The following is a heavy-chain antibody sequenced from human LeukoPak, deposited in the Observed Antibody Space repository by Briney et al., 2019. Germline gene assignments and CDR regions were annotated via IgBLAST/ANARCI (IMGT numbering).Heavy chain of an antibody. V-gene: IGHV4-59*01. J-gene: IGHJ5*02. CDR2: IYYSGGT. Sequence: PSETLSLTCTVSGGSISSYYWSWIRQPPGKGLEWIGYIYYSGGTNYNPSLKSRVTISVDTSKSQFSLKLSSVTAADTAVYYCARYKVWFDPWGQGTLVTVSS. CDR3: ARYKVWFDP. CDR1: GGSISSYY. D-gene: IGHD1-1*01.